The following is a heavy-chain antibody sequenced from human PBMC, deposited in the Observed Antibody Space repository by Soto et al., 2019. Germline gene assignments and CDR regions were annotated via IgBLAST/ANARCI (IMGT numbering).Heavy chain of an antibody. V-gene: IGHV4-30-4*01. CDR1: GASIRSSDYY. CDR3: ARGLYGYYAFDH. J-gene: IGHJ4*02. CDR2: IYLSGSN. D-gene: IGHD4-17*01. Sequence: SETLSLTCTGSGASIRSSDYYWSWFRQPPGKGLEWIGYIYLSGSNYYNPSLKSRVSISEDTSNNHFSLKLSSVTAADTAVYYCARGLYGYYAFDHWGQGALVTVSS.